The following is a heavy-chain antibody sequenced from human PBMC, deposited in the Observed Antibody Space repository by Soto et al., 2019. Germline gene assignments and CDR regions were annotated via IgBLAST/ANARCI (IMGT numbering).Heavy chain of an antibody. D-gene: IGHD3-22*01. J-gene: IGHJ2*01. CDR2: ISGSGGST. CDR3: ARRYDSSGYYYVNYWYFDL. V-gene: IGHV3-23*01. Sequence: EVQLLESGGGLVQPGGSLRLSCAASGFTFSSYAMSWVRQAPGKGLEWVSAISGSGGSTYYADSVKGRFTISRDNSKNTLYLQMNSLRAEDTAVYYCARRYDSSGYYYVNYWYFDLWGRGTLVTVSS. CDR1: GFTFSSYA.